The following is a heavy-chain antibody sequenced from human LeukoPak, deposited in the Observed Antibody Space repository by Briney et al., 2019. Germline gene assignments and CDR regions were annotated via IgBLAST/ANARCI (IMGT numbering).Heavy chain of an antibody. CDR3: ARDDSSGGFDY. V-gene: IGHV3-9*01. Sequence: GGSLRLSCAASGFTFDDYAMHWVRQAPGKGLEWVSGISWNSGSIGYADSVKGRFTISRDNAKNSLYLQMNSLRAEDTAVYYCARDDSSGGFDYWGQGTLVTVSS. CDR2: ISWNSGSI. J-gene: IGHJ4*02. CDR1: GFTFDDYA. D-gene: IGHD3-22*01.